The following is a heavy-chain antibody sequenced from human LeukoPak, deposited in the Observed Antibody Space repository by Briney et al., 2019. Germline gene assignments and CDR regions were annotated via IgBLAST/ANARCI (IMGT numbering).Heavy chain of an antibody. CDR1: GFSLSTRGVG. D-gene: IGHD2-15*01. CDR2: IYWDDDK. J-gene: IGHJ4*02. V-gene: IGHV2-5*02. Sequence: SGPTLVKPTQTLTLTCTFSGFSLSTRGVGVGWIRQPPGKALEWLALIYWDDDKRYSPSLKSRLTITKDTSKNQVVLTMTNMDPVDTATYYCARPVVVVAAPTYYFDYWGQGTLVTVSS. CDR3: ARPVVVVAAPTYYFDY.